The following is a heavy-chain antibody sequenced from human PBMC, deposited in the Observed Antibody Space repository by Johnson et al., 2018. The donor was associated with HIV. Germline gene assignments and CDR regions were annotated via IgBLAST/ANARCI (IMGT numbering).Heavy chain of an antibody. CDR2: INSDGSST. V-gene: IGHV3-74*01. D-gene: IGHD3-10*02. Sequence: EKLVESGGGVVQPGRSLRLSCAASGFTFSSYWMHWVRQAPGKGLVWVSRINSDGSSTNYADSVKGRFTISRDNAKNTLYLQMNSLRTEDTALYYCAKDGSGDVRGAFDIWGQGTMVTVSS. J-gene: IGHJ3*02. CDR3: AKDGSGDVRGAFDI. CDR1: GFTFSSYW.